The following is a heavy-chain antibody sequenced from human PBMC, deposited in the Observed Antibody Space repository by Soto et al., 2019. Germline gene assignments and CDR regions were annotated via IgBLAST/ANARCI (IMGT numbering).Heavy chain of an antibody. CDR3: ARDSDSGYDLFFDY. CDR1: GGSISSYY. CDR2: IYYSGST. Sequence: ASETLSLTCTVSGGSISSYYWSWIRQPPGKGLEWIGYIYYSGSTNYNPSLKSRVTISVDTSKNQFSLKLSSVTAADTAVYYCARDSDSGYDLFFDYWGQGTLVTISS. V-gene: IGHV4-59*01. D-gene: IGHD5-12*01. J-gene: IGHJ4*02.